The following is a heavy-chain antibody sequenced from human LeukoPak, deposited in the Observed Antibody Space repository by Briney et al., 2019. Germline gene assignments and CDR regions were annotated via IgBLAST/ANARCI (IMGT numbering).Heavy chain of an antibody. CDR2: ISAYNGNT. CDR1: GYTFTSYA. CDR3: VLLWFGELTYYFDY. V-gene: IGHV1-18*01. J-gene: IGHJ4*02. Sequence: ASVKVSCKASGYTFTSYAMNWVRQAPGQGLEWMGWISAYNGNTNYAQKLQGRVTMTTDTSTSTAYMELRSLRSDDTAVYYCVLLWFGELTYYFDYWGQGTLVTVSS. D-gene: IGHD3-10*01.